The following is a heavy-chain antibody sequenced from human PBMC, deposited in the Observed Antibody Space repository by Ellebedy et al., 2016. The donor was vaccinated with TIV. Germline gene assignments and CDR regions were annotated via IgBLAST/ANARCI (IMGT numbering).Heavy chain of an antibody. J-gene: IGHJ4*02. Sequence: GGSLRLSCAASGITYSNYWMSWVRQAPGKGLEWVANIKQDGSEKNYGDSVKGRFTISRDNAKNSLYLQMNSLRAEDTAVYYCARDGREDYGGYMDQFDFDYWGQGTLVTVSS. CDR3: ARDGREDYGGYMDQFDFDY. CDR1: GITYSNYW. V-gene: IGHV3-7*01. CDR2: IKQDGSEK. D-gene: IGHD4-23*01.